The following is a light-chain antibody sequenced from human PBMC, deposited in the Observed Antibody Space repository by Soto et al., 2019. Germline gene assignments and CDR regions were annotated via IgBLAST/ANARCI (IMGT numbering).Light chain of an antibody. J-gene: IGLJ1*01. CDR1: RSDVGAYNY. Sequence: QSALTQPASVSGSPGQSIAISCTGTRSDVGAYNYVSWYQQHPGKAPKLMISEVTNRPSGVSDRFSGSKSGNTSSLTISGLQAEEEADYYCSSFTSRFTFVFGTGTKLTV. CDR3: SSFTSRFTFV. CDR2: EVT. V-gene: IGLV2-14*01.